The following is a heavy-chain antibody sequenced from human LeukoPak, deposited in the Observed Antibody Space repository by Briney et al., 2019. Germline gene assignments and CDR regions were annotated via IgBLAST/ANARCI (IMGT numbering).Heavy chain of an antibody. CDR2: IYHSGST. Sequence: SQTLSLTCTVSGGSLSSSGYYWSWIRQPPGKGLEWIGYIYHSGSTYYNPSLKSRVTISVDRSKNQFSLKLSSVTAADTAVYYCARDQMDIGTLTSGSGTKGGIDSWGQGTLVTVS. V-gene: IGHV4-30-2*01. J-gene: IGHJ4*02. CDR1: GGSLSSSGYY. CDR3: ARDQMDIGTLTSGSGTKGGIDS. D-gene: IGHD3-10*01.